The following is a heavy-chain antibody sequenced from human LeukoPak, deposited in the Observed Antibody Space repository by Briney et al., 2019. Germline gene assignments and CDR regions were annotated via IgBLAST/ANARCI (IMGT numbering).Heavy chain of an antibody. V-gene: IGHV5-51*01. CDR3: ARRTYSGYDWDY. CDR2: IYPIDSDT. CDR1: GYTFTNYW. J-gene: IGHJ4*02. Sequence: GESLKISCKGSGYTFTNYWIGWVRQMPGKGLEWMGIIYPIDSDTRYSLSSQGQVTISADKSISTASLQWSSLKASDTAMYYCARRTYSGYDWDYWGQGTLVTVSS. D-gene: IGHD5-12*01.